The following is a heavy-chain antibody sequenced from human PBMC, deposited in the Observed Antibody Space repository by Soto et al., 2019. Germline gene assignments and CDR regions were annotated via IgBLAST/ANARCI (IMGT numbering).Heavy chain of an antibody. D-gene: IGHD6-19*01. CDR2: ISSSGSTI. CDR3: ARDRGSSGPFSDY. J-gene: IGHJ4*02. Sequence: PGGALRLSCAASGFTFSSYEMNWVRQAPGKGLEWVSYISSSGSTIYYADSVKGRFTISRDNAKNSLYLQMNSLRAEDTAVYYCARDRGSSGPFSDYWGQGTLVTVSS. CDR1: GFTFSSYE. V-gene: IGHV3-48*03.